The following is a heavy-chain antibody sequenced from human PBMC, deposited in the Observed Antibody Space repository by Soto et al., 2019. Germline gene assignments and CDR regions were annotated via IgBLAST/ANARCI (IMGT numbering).Heavy chain of an antibody. D-gene: IGHD1-1*01. V-gene: IGHV1-2*02. CDR2: INPNSGGT. CDR1: GYTFTGYY. Sequence: ASVKVSCKASGYTFTGYYMHWVRQAPGQGLEWMGWINPNSGGTNYAQKFQGRVTITADESTSTAYMELSSLRSEDTAVYYCATGSFTSTGGRIGYHYNAMDVWGQGTTVTVSS. J-gene: IGHJ6*02. CDR3: ATGSFTSTGGRIGYHYNAMDV.